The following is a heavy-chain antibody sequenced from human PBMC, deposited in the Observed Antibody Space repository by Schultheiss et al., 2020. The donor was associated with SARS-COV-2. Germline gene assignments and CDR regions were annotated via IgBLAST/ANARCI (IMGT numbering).Heavy chain of an antibody. V-gene: IGHV3-30-3*01. CDR2: ISYDGSNK. CDR3: ARDSFVDTAMVSFDYYYGMDV. D-gene: IGHD5-18*01. CDR1: GFTFSSYA. Sequence: GGSLRLSCAASGFTFSSYAMHWVRQAPGKGLEWVAVISYDGSNKYYADSVKGRFTISRDNAKNSLYLQMNSLRAEDTAVYYCARDSFVDTAMVSFDYYYGMDVWGQGTTVTVSS. J-gene: IGHJ6*02.